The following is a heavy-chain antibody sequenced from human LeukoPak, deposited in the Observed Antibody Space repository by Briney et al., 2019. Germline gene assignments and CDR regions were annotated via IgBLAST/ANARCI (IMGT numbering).Heavy chain of an antibody. Sequence: GGSLRLSCAASGFMFSSYAMNWVRQVPGKGLEWASTISNTGASTYYADSVKGRFTISRDNPKSTLYLQMDSLRAEDTAVYYCARGDFGVVRPFDFWGQGTLVTVSS. CDR2: ISNTGAST. CDR3: ARGDFGVVRPFDF. CDR1: GFMFSSYA. J-gene: IGHJ4*02. D-gene: IGHD3-3*01. V-gene: IGHV3-23*01.